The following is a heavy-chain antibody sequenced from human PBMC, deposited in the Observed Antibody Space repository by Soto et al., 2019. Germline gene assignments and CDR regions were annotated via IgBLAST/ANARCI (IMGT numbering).Heavy chain of an antibody. CDR1: GFTVSSNY. J-gene: IGHJ4*02. V-gene: IGHV3-66*01. CDR2: IYSFVSA. CDR3: VKGAWLDY. Sequence: GGSLRLSCAASGFTVSSNYMIWVRQAPVNGLELVSVIYSFVSAYYGDSVKGRFTISRYSSKSTLFLQMNSLIPDDTALYFCVKGAWLDYWGQGTLVTVSS.